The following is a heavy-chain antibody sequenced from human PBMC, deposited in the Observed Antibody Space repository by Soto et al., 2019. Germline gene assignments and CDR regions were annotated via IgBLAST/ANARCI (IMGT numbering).Heavy chain of an antibody. D-gene: IGHD3-3*01. V-gene: IGHV1-46*01. J-gene: IGHJ6*02. Sequence: ASVKVSCKASGYTFTSYYMHWVRQAPGQGLEWMGIINPSGGSTSYAQKFQGRVTMTRNTSTSTAYMELSSLRSEDTAVYYCAGPARFLEWVSPRRPKHYYYYGMDVWGQGTTVTVSS. CDR1: GYTFTSYY. CDR2: INPSGGST. CDR3: AGPARFLEWVSPRRPKHYYYYGMDV.